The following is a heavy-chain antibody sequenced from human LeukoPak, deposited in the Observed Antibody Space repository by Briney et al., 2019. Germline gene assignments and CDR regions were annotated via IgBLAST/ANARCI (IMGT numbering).Heavy chain of an antibody. CDR2: IRSKAYGGTT. Sequence: PGGSLRLSCTASGFTFGDYAMSWFRQAPGKGLEWVGFIRSKAYGGTTEYAASVKGRFTISRDESKSIAYLQMNSLKTEDTAVYYCTRVRGYYDSSGYPYYMDVWGKGTTVTVSS. CDR3: TRVRGYYDSSGYPYYMDV. J-gene: IGHJ6*03. D-gene: IGHD3-22*01. V-gene: IGHV3-49*03. CDR1: GFTFGDYA.